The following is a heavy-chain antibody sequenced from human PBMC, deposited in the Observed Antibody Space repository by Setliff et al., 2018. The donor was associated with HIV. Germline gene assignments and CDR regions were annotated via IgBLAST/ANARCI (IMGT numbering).Heavy chain of an antibody. V-gene: IGHV3-21*01. CDR2: ISSSSSYI. CDR3: ARDTWYYSAKHLDV. D-gene: IGHD3-10*01. CDR1: GFTFSSYS. Sequence: PGGSLRLSCAASGFTFSSYSMNWVRQAPGKGLEWVSSISSSSSYIYYADSVKGRFTISRDNAKNSLYLEMNNLRAEDTAVYYCARDTWYYSAKHLDVWGKGTTVTVSS. J-gene: IGHJ6*04.